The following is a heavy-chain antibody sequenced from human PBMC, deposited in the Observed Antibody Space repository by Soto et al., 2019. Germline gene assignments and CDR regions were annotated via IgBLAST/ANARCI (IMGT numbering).Heavy chain of an antibody. J-gene: IGHJ4*02. D-gene: IGHD4-17*01. CDR2: IYYSGST. CDR1: GGSISSSSYY. CDR3: ASSYGDYVSD. Sequence: QLQLQESGPVLVKPSETLSLTCTVAGGSISSSSYYWGWIRQPSGKGLEWIGSIYYSGSTYYNPSLESRVPISVETHKNQFSPKLSSVTAADAGVYYCASSYGDYVSDWGQGTLVTVSS. V-gene: IGHV4-39*01.